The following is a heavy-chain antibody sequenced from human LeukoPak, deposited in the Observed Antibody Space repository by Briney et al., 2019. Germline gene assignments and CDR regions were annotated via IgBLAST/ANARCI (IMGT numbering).Heavy chain of an antibody. Sequence: GGSLRLSCAASGFTFSNFWMSWVRQAPGKGLEWVANIKQDGSEKYYVDSVKGRFTISRDNAKNSLYLQMSSLRGDDTVLYYCASEDNTGSSAYWGQGTLVTVSS. V-gene: IGHV3-7*01. J-gene: IGHJ4*02. D-gene: IGHD3-22*01. CDR2: IKQDGSEK. CDR1: GFTFSNFW. CDR3: ASEDNTGSSAY.